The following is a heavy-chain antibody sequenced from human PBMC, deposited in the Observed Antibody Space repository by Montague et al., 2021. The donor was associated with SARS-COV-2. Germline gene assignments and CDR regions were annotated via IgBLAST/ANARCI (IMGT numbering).Heavy chain of an antibody. D-gene: IGHD5-18*01. CDR2: TYYRSKWYN. Sequence: CAISGDSVSSNSAAWNWIRQSPSRGLEWLGRTYYRSKWYNDYAVSVKSRITINPDTSENQFSLQLNSVTPEDTAVYYCARDTRIQLWFDRDYYYGMDVWGQGTTVTVSS. CDR3: ARDTRIQLWFDRDYYYGMDV. J-gene: IGHJ6*02. CDR1: GDSVSSNSAA. V-gene: IGHV6-1*01.